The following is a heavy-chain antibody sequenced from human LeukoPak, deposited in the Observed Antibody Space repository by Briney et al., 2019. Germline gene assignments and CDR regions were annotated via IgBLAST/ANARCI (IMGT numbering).Heavy chain of an antibody. CDR2: TYYRSKWYN. J-gene: IGHJ4*02. D-gene: IGHD3-10*01. V-gene: IGHV6-1*01. CDR3: AREGGLLWFGELLHQGYYFDY. Sequence: SQTLSLTCAISGDSVSSNSAAWNWIRQSPSRGLEWLGRTYYRSKWYNDYAVSVKSRITINPDTSKNQFSLQLNPVTPEDTAVYYCAREGGLLWFGELLHQGYYFDYWGQGTLVTVSS. CDR1: GDSVSSNSAA.